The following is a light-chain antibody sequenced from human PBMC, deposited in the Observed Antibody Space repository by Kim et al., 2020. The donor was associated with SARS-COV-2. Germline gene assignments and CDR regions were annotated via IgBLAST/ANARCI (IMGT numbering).Light chain of an antibody. V-gene: IGKV3-20*01. CDR1: QSVSSGY. Sequence: PGERATLSCRASQSVSSGYLAWYQQKPGQAPRLLIYGASSRATGIPDRFSGSGSGTDFTLTISRLEPEDFAVYYCQQYGSSPCTFGQGSKVE. CDR3: QQYGSSPCT. CDR2: GAS. J-gene: IGKJ1*01.